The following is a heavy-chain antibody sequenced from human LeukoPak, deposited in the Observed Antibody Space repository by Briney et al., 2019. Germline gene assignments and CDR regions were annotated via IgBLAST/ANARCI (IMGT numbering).Heavy chain of an antibody. Sequence: GASVKVSCKASGYTFTNYNLNWVRQAPGQGLEWMGQINPNSAASHYAQKFQDRVTMTSDTSINMAYMELRSLRSDDTAVYYCARDFYGSRPGAFDYWGQGTLITVSS. CDR3: ARDFYGSRPGAFDY. D-gene: IGHD3-10*01. V-gene: IGHV1-2*06. J-gene: IGHJ4*02. CDR2: INPNSAAS. CDR1: GYTFTNYN.